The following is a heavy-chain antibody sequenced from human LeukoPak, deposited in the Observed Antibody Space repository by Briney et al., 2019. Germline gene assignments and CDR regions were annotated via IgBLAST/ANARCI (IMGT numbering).Heavy chain of an antibody. CDR3: ARPDRRLPDY. D-gene: IGHD2-21*01. V-gene: IGHV3-7*03. Sequence: PGGPLRLSCAASGFTFTTHCISWARPAPRKAREWVAKMKQDGSEKYYVESVKGGFTIARDNAKNSLYLQMNSLRAEDTAVYYCARPDRRLPDYWGQGTLVTVSS. CDR1: GFTFTTHC. J-gene: IGHJ4*02. CDR2: MKQDGSEK.